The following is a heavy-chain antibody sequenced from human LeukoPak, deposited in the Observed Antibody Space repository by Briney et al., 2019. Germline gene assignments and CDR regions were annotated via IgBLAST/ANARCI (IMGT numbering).Heavy chain of an antibody. J-gene: IGHJ6*03. CDR3: AKGGESALYYYYYYMDV. Sequence: PGGSLRLSCAASGFTFSSYSMNWVRQAPGKGLEWVSAISGSGGSTYYADSVKGRFTISRDNSKNTLYLQMNSLRAEDTAVYYCAKGGESALYYYYYYMDVWGKGTTVTVSS. CDR2: ISGSGGST. V-gene: IGHV3-23*01. CDR1: GFTFSSYS. D-gene: IGHD3-16*01.